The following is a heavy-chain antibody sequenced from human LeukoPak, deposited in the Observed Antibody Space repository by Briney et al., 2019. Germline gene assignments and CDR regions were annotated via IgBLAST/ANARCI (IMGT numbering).Heavy chain of an antibody. J-gene: IGHJ4*02. Sequence: PGGSLRLSCAASGFTFSSYWMNWVRQAPGKGLEWVSSISSSSSYIYYADSVKGRFTISRDNAKNSLYLQMNSLRAEDTAVYYCAKPNYGDYFGGIYWGQGTLVTVSS. CDR1: GFTFSSYW. CDR3: AKPNYGDYFGGIY. D-gene: IGHD4-17*01. V-gene: IGHV3-21*04. CDR2: ISSSSSYI.